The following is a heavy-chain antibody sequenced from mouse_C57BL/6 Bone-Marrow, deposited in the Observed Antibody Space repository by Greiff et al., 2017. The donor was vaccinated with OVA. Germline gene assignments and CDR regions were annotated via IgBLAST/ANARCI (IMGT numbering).Heavy chain of an antibody. CDR3: ARRYYYGSSPFAY. CDR2: IYPRSGNT. Sequence: VKLQQSGAELARPGASVKLSCKASGYTFTSCGISWVKQRTGQGLEWIGEIYPRSGNTYYNEKFKGKATLTADKSSSTAYMELRSLTSEDSSVYFCARRYYYGSSPFAYWGQGTLVTVSA. D-gene: IGHD1-1*01. J-gene: IGHJ3*01. V-gene: IGHV1-81*01. CDR1: GYTFTSCG.